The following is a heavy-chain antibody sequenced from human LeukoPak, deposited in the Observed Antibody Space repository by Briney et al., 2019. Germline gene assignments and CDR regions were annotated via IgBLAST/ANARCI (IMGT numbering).Heavy chain of an antibody. Sequence: GGSLRLSCAASGFTFSNAWMSWVRQAPGKGLEWVGRFKSKTDGGTTDYAAPVKGRFTISRDDSKNTLYLQMNSLKTEDTAVYYCTTDTLYCSSTSCYQIDYWGQGTLVTVSS. CDR1: GFTFSNAW. V-gene: IGHV3-15*01. CDR2: FKSKTDGGTT. J-gene: IGHJ4*02. CDR3: TTDTLYCSSTSCYQIDY. D-gene: IGHD2-2*01.